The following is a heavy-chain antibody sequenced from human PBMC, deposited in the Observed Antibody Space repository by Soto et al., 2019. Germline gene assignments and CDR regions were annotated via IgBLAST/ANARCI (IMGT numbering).Heavy chain of an antibody. CDR2: IGGTSNTI. CDR3: AREGNRFQH. V-gene: IGHV3-11*01. Sequence: QVQLVESGGGLVKPGGSLRLSCAASGFAFSDYYMSWMRQAPGKRLEWISYIGGTSNTIYYADSVKGRFTISRDNAKNSLYLQMNSLRAEDTAVYYCAREGNRFQHWGQGTLVIVST. D-gene: IGHD3-10*01. CDR1: GFAFSDYY. J-gene: IGHJ1*01.